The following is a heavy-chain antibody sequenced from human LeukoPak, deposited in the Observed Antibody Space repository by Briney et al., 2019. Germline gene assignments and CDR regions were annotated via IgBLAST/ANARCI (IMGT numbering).Heavy chain of an antibody. CDR3: ARDPWGRGYCSTTSCQNLGGNDAFDI. CDR1: GYTFTTYY. V-gene: IGHV1-46*01. J-gene: IGHJ3*02. Sequence: GASVKVSCKASGYTFTTYYMHWVRQAPGQGLEWMGIINPSGGSTSYAQKFQGRVTMTRDTSTSTVYTELSSLRSEDTAVYYCARDPWGRGYCSTTSCQNLGGNDAFDIWGQGTMVTVSS. CDR2: INPSGGST. D-gene: IGHD2-2*01.